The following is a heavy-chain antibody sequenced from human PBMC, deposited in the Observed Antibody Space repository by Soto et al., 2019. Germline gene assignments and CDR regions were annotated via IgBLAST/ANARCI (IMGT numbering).Heavy chain of an antibody. D-gene: IGHD5-12*01. J-gene: IGHJ4*02. CDR3: ARDYVEMATITMEFDY. CDR1: GFTFSSYS. CDR2: ISSSSTI. Sequence: PGGSLRLSCAASGFTFSSYSMNWVRQAPGKGLERVSYISSSSTIYYADSVKGRFTISRDNAKNSLYLQMNSLRDEDTVLYYCARDYVEMATITMEFDYWGQGTLVTVSS. V-gene: IGHV3-48*02.